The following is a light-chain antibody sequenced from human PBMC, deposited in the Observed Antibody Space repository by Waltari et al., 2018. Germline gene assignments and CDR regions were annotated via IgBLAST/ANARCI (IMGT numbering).Light chain of an antibody. J-gene: IGKJ3*01. Sequence: DIQMTQSPSSLSASVRDSVTITCRASQGISNYLAWYQQKPGKVPKLRIYAASSSQRGVPSRFSGSGSGTDYTLTISSLQPEDVATYYCQKYYSETLTFGPGTKVDIK. V-gene: IGKV1-27*01. CDR2: AAS. CDR1: QGISNY. CDR3: QKYYSETLT.